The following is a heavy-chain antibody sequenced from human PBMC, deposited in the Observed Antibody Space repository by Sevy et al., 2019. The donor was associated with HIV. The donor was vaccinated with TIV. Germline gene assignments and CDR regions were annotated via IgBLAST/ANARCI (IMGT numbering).Heavy chain of an antibody. D-gene: IGHD6-19*01. V-gene: IGHV3-49*03. Sequence: GGSLRLSCTASGFTFGDYAMSWFRQAPGKGLEWVGFIRSKAYGGTTEYAASVKGRFTISRDDSKSIAYLQMNSLKTEDTAVYYCTRDPAQWPPTHFDYWGQGTLVTVSS. CDR1: GFTFGDYA. J-gene: IGHJ4*02. CDR3: TRDPAQWPPTHFDY. CDR2: IRSKAYGGTT.